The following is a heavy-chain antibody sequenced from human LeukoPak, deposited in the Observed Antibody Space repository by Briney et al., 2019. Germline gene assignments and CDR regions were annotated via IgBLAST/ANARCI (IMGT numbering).Heavy chain of an antibody. CDR1: GGSISSYY. CDR3: ARAGGGSRYYYYGMDV. J-gene: IGHJ6*02. CDR2: IYYSGST. D-gene: IGHD5-24*01. V-gene: IGHV4-59*01. Sequence: SETLFLTCTVSGGSISSYYWSWIRQPPGKGLEWIGYIYYSGSTNYNPSLKSRVTISVDASKNQFSLKLSSVTAADTAVYYCARAGGGSRYYYYGMDVWGQGTTVTVSS.